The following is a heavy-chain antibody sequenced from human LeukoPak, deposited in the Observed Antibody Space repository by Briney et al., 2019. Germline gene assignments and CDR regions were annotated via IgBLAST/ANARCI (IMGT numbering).Heavy chain of an antibody. CDR1: GGSFSGYY. V-gene: IGHV4-34*01. D-gene: IGHD3-22*01. CDR3: ARINYYDSSGYYYERGGWFDP. CDR2: INHSGST. Sequence: PSETLSLTCAVYGGSFSGYYWSWIRQPPGKGLEWIGEINHSGSTNYNPSLKSRATISVDTSKNQFSLKLSSVTAADTAVYYCARINYYDSSGYYYERGGWFDPWGQGTLVTVSS. J-gene: IGHJ5*02.